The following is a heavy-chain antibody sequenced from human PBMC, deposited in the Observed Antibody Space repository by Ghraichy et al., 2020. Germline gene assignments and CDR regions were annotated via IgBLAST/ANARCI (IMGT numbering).Heavy chain of an antibody. CDR3: AKDLRLYPLAFDI. CDR1: GFSFSDYA. J-gene: IGHJ3*02. V-gene: IGHV3-23*01. CDR2: ISASGGTT. D-gene: IGHD2-2*02. Sequence: GGSLRLSCAVSGFSFSDYAMNWVRQVPGKGMEWVSGISASGGTTYYTDSVKGRFTIFRDNSKKTLYLQLNGLRAEDSAVYFCAKDLRLYPLAFDIWGQGPMVTVSS.